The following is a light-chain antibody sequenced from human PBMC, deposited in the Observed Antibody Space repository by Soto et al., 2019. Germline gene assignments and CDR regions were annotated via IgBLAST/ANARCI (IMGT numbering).Light chain of an antibody. V-gene: IGKV1-33*01. J-gene: IGKJ4*01. Sequence: DIQMTQSPSSLSASVGDRVSITCQASQDIDNFLNWYQQKPGKAPKLLIYDASNLKTGVPSRFSGSGSGTDFTLTISSLHTEDIATYYCQQYDNFVLTFGGGTKVEIK. CDR1: QDIDNF. CDR3: QQYDNFVLT. CDR2: DAS.